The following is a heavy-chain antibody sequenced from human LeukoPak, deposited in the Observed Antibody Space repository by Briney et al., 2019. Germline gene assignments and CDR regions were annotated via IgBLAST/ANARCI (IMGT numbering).Heavy chain of an antibody. CDR1: GFTFSSYE. Sequence: GGSLRLSCAASGFTFSSYEMNWVRQAPGKGLEWVSYISSSGSTLYYADSVKGRFTISRDNAKNSPYLQMNSLRAEDTAVYYCARDQGVPGIAAAGYYFDYWGQGTLVTVSS. D-gene: IGHD6-13*01. CDR3: ARDQGVPGIAAAGYYFDY. V-gene: IGHV3-48*03. CDR2: ISSSGSTL. J-gene: IGHJ4*02.